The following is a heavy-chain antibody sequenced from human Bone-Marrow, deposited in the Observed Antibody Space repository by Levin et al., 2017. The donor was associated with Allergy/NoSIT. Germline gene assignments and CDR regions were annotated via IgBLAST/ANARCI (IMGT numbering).Heavy chain of an antibody. Sequence: GESLKISCKASGYTFTSYGISWVRQAPGQGLEWMGWISAYNGNTNYAQKLQGRVTMTTDTSTSTAYMELRSLRSDDTAVYYCARDFRWFRELGFDYWGQGTLVTVSS. D-gene: IGHD3-10*01. V-gene: IGHV1-18*01. CDR2: ISAYNGNT. CDR1: GYTFTSYG. CDR3: ARDFRWFRELGFDY. J-gene: IGHJ4*02.